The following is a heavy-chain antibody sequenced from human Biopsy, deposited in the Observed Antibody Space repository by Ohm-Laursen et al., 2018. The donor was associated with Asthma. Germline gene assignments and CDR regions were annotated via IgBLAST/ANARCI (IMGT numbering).Heavy chain of an antibody. CDR3: ARGYSGTDRIVYYYSGMEV. Sequence: SLRLSCTASGFTFGDYWMSWVRQAPGKGLEWVANIKKDGSEKYYVDSVKGRFTISRDNAKNSLYLHMNSLRAEDTAVYYCARGYSGTDRIVYYYSGMEVWGQGTTVTVSS. CDR1: GFTFGDYW. CDR2: IKKDGSEK. V-gene: IGHV3-7*04. J-gene: IGHJ6*02. D-gene: IGHD5-12*01.